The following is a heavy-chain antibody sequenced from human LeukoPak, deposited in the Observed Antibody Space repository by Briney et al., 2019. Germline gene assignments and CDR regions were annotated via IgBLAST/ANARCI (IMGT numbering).Heavy chain of an antibody. D-gene: IGHD3-22*01. J-gene: IGHJ1*01. Sequence: KTSETLSLTCTVSGGSISSYYWSWIRQPSGKGLEWIGYIYYSGSTNYNPSLKSRVTISVDTSKNQFSLKLSSVTAADTAVYYCAVGTYYYDSSGYSVQHWGQGTLVTVSS. CDR1: GGSISSYY. CDR3: AVGTYYYDSSGYSVQH. CDR2: IYYSGST. V-gene: IGHV4-59*01.